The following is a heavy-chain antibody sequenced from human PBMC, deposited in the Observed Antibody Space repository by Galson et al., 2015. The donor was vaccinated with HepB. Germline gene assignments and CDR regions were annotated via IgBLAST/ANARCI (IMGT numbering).Heavy chain of an antibody. CDR1: GFTFSSYS. Sequence: SLRLSCAASGFTFSSYSMNWVRQAPGKGLEWVSSISSSSSYIYYADSLKGRFTISRDNAKNSLYLQMNSLRAEDTAVYYCATANSGWGPWRWGQGTLVTVYS. V-gene: IGHV3-21*01. D-gene: IGHD6-19*01. CDR3: ATANSGWGPWR. CDR2: ISSSSSYI. J-gene: IGHJ4*02.